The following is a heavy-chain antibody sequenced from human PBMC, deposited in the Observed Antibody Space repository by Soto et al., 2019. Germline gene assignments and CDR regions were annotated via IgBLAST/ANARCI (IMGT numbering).Heavy chain of an antibody. CDR2: IYYGGST. CDR1: GGSISSGGYY. J-gene: IGHJ6*03. D-gene: IGHD2-21*01. Sequence: SETLSLTCTVSGGSISSGGYYWSWIRQHPGKGLEWIGYIYYGGSTYYNPSLKSRVTISVDTSKNQFSLKLSSVTAADTAVYYCARAETHMRHYYYYTDVWGKGTTVTVSS. V-gene: IGHV4-31*03. CDR3: ARAETHMRHYYYYTDV.